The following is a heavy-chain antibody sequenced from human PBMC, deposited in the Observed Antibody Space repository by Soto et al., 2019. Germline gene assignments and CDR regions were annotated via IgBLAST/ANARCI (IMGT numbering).Heavy chain of an antibody. J-gene: IGHJ4*02. CDR1: GYSFTSYW. V-gene: IGHV5-51*01. D-gene: IGHD6-6*01. CDR2: IYPGDSDT. Sequence: PGESLKISCKGSGYSFTSYWIGWVRQMPGKGLEWMGIIYPGDSDTRYSPSFQGQVTISADKSISTAYLQWSSLKASDTAMYYCARHEYSSPPNSYYFDYWGQGTLVTVSS. CDR3: ARHEYSSPPNSYYFDY.